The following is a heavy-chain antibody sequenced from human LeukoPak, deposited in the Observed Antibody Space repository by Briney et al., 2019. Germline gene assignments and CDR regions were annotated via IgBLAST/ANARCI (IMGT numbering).Heavy chain of an antibody. D-gene: IGHD2-2*01. CDR3: ARYCSSTSCYGYVPFNY. CDR1: GYTFTSYG. J-gene: IGHJ4*02. V-gene: IGHV1-18*01. Sequence: ASVKVSCKASGYTFTSYGISWVRQAPGQGLEWMGWISAYNGNTNYAQKLQGRVTMTTDTSTSTAYMGLRSLRSDDTAVYYCARYCSSTSCYGYVPFNYWGQGTLVTVSS. CDR2: ISAYNGNT.